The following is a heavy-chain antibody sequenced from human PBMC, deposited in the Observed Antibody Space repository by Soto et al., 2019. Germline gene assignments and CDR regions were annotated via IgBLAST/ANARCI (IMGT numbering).Heavy chain of an antibody. J-gene: IGHJ3*02. Sequence: TLSLTCTVSGVSISSYYWSWIRQHPGKGLEWIGYIYYSGSTYYNPSLKSRVTISVDTSKNQFSLKLSSVTAADTAVYYCARDLVDIVVVPAAPLGAFDIWGQGTMVTVSS. CDR3: ARDLVDIVVVPAAPLGAFDI. CDR2: IYYSGST. V-gene: IGHV4-31*03. D-gene: IGHD2-2*01. CDR1: GVSISSYY.